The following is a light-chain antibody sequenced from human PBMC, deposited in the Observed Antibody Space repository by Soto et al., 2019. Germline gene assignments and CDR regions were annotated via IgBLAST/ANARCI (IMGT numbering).Light chain of an antibody. V-gene: IGKV3-20*01. CDR1: QIFTTSS. Sequence: EIVLTQSPGTLSLSPGERATLSCRASQIFTTSSLAWYRKKPGQAPRLLVYGASSRATGIPDRFSGSESGTDFTLTISRLEPEDFAVYYCQQYGSSPPWTFGQGTKVELK. CDR2: GAS. CDR3: QQYGSSPPWT. J-gene: IGKJ1*01.